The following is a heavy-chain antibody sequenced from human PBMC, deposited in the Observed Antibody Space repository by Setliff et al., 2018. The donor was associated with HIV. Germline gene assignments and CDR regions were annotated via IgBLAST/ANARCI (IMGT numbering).Heavy chain of an antibody. CDR3: ARYFRDGSYNDY. J-gene: IGHJ4*02. CDR2: ISSSSSYI. CDR1: GFTFSSYN. D-gene: IGHD3-10*01. V-gene: IGHV3-21*03. Sequence: GGSLRLSCAASGFTFSSYNMNWVRQAPGKGLEWVSSISSSSSYIYYADSAKGRFAISRDNAKNSLYLQMNSLRGEDTAFYYCARYFRDGSYNDYWGQGTLVTVSS.